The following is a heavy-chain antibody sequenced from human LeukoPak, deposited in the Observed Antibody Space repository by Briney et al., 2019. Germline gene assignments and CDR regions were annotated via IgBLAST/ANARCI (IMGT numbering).Heavy chain of an antibody. Sequence: GESLQISCQGSGCSFTSYWTGWGRQMPGKGLEWMGIIYPGDSDTRYSPSFQGQVTISADKSISTAYLQWSSLKASDTAMYYCARQRNSGYTGDIDYWGQGTLVTVSS. CDR2: IYPGDSDT. D-gene: IGHD5-12*01. V-gene: IGHV5-51*01. CDR1: GCSFTSYW. J-gene: IGHJ4*02. CDR3: ARQRNSGYTGDIDY.